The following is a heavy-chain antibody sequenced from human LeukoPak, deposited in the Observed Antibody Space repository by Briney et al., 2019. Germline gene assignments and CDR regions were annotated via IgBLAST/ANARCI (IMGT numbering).Heavy chain of an antibody. CDR1: GYSFTSYW. D-gene: IGHD2-15*01. Sequence: EESLKVSCKGSGYSFTSYWIGWVRPMPGKGLEWMGIIYPGDSDTRYSPSFQGQVTISADKSISTAYLQWSSLKASDTAMYYCARFVGACSGGSCYSDYWGQGTLVTVSS. CDR2: IYPGDSDT. V-gene: IGHV5-51*01. J-gene: IGHJ4*02. CDR3: ARFVGACSGGSCYSDY.